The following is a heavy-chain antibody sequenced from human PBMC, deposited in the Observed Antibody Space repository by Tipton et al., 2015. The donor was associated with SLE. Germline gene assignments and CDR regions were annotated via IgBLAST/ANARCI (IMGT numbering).Heavy chain of an antibody. D-gene: IGHD3-16*01. Sequence: TLSLTCTLSGGPVGSGTHYWTWIRQPAGKGLEWIGRIYTSGTTHYNPSLKSRVTISMDTSKNHLSLQLISVTAADTAVYFCARDNWGKSEVRAFDIWGPGTVVTVSS. V-gene: IGHV4-61*02. CDR3: ARDNWGKSEVRAFDI. CDR1: GGPVGSGTHY. J-gene: IGHJ3*02. CDR2: IYTSGTT.